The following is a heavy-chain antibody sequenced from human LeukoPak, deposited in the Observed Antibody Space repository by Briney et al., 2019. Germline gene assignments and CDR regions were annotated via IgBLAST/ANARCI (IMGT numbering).Heavy chain of an antibody. CDR2: IKQDGSEI. CDR3: ASHSVGVLPIATFDY. V-gene: IGHV3-7*01. J-gene: IGHJ4*02. D-gene: IGHD2-2*01. Sequence: PGGSLRLSCAASGFTFSNYWMAWVRQAPGKGLEWVANIKQDGSEIYYVDSVKGRFTISRDNPKNSLFLQMNSLRAEDTAMYFCASHSVGVLPIATFDYWGQGTLVTVSS. CDR1: GFTFSNYW.